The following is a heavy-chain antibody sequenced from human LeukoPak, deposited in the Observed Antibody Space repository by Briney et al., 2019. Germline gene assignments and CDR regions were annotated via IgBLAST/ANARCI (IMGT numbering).Heavy chain of an antibody. CDR1: GFTFTDYT. CDR3: VRDRHRLAFDY. CDR2: ISSSKTFI. D-gene: IGHD6-25*01. V-gene: IGHV3-21*01. Sequence: GGSLRPSCAASGFTFTDYTINWVRQAPGKGLEWLSCISSSKTFIHYADSVRGRFTSSRDNAKNSVYLQMNSLRAEDTAVYYCVRDRHRLAFDYWGQGTLVTVSS. J-gene: IGHJ4*02.